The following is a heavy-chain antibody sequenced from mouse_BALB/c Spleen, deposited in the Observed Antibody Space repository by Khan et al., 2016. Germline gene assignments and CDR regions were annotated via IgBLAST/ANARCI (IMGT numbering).Heavy chain of an antibody. CDR2: IDPANGNT. Sequence: VQLKESGAELVKPGASVKLSCTASGFNIKDTYMHWVKQRPEQGLEWIGRIDPANGNTKYDPKFQGKATITADTSSNTAYLQLSSLTSEDTAVYYCAPIYDGYYYYWGQGTTLTVSS. V-gene: IGHV14-3*02. J-gene: IGHJ2*01. D-gene: IGHD2-3*01. CDR1: GFNIKDTY. CDR3: APIYDGYYYY.